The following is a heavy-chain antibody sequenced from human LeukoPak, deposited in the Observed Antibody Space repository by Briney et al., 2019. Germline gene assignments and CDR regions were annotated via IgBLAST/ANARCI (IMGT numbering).Heavy chain of an antibody. CDR3: AKDSPTYYADS. D-gene: IGHD2/OR15-2a*01. Sequence: GGSLRPSCAASGFTFSSFGMHWVRQAPGKGLEWVSFINYNGRDKYYADSVKGRFTISRDSSKNTLSLQMNSLRAEDTAVYFCAKDSPTYYADSWGQGTLVTVSS. J-gene: IGHJ4*02. CDR1: GFTFSSFG. V-gene: IGHV3-30*02. CDR2: INYNGRDK.